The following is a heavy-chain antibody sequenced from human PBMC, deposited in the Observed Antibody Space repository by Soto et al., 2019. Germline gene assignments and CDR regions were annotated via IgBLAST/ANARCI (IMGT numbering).Heavy chain of an antibody. CDR2: TSRYDGNT. J-gene: IGHJ6*02. CDR3: ARGGYYDSSGSRNYHYYGMNV. CDR1: GYTFTSYG. V-gene: IGHV1-18*01. Sequence: GASVKVSCKASGYTFTSYGISWVRQAPGQGLEWMGWTSRYDGNTKYAQILQGRVSMTTDTSTKTAYMEVRSLRSDDTAVYYCARGGYYDSSGSRNYHYYGMNVWGQGTTVTVSS. D-gene: IGHD3-22*01.